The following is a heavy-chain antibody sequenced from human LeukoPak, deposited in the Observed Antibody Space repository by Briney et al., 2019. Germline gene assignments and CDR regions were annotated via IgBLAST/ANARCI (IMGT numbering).Heavy chain of an antibody. CDR2: IKEDGTEK. D-gene: IGHD3-10*01. V-gene: IGHV3-7*01. J-gene: IGHJ4*02. CDR1: GFTFRSYW. CDR3: ARDIRGLGSCFDY. Sequence: QPGGSLRLSCAASGFTFRSYWMSWVRQAPGEGLEWVAIIKEDGTEKYYVESVKGRFAISRDNAKDSLYLQMNSLRAEDTAVYYCARDIRGLGSCFDYWGQGTLVTVSS.